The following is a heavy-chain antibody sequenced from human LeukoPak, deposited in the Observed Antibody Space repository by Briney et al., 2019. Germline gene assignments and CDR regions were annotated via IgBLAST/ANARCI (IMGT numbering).Heavy chain of an antibody. D-gene: IGHD3-22*01. Sequence: GGSLRLSCAATGFTFSSYPLSWVRQAPGKGLEWVSAISTSGGGTYFTDSVKGRFTISRDNSKNTLYVQMNSLRADDTAVYYCAKPAGSHYYDSSGYYFDYWGQGTLVTVSS. J-gene: IGHJ4*02. CDR2: ISTSGGGT. CDR3: AKPAGSHYYDSSGYYFDY. V-gene: IGHV3-23*01. CDR1: GFTFSSYP.